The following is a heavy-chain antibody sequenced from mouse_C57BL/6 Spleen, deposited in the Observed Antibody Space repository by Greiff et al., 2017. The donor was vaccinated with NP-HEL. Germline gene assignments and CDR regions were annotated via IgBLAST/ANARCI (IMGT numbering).Heavy chain of an antibody. CDR2: IRSKSNNYAT. CDR1: GFSFNTYA. V-gene: IGHV10-1*01. Sequence: EVHLVESGGGLVQPKGSLKLSCAASGFSFNTYAMNWVRQAPGKGLEWVARIRSKSNNYATYYADSVKDRFTISRDDSESMLYLQMNNLKTEDTAMYYCVRHGDYYGSSPYYFDYWGQGTTLTVSS. J-gene: IGHJ2*01. CDR3: VRHGDYYGSSPYYFDY. D-gene: IGHD1-1*01.